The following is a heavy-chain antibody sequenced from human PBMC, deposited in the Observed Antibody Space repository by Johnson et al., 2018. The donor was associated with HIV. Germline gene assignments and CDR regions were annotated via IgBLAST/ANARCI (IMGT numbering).Heavy chain of an antibody. CDR3: AGKTGYDAFDM. Sequence: VQLVESGGGVVQPGRSVRLSCAASGLSFSDYGMHWVRQAPGKGLEWVANINQAGSEKYSVDSVKGRFTISRHNAKNSLYLQMNSLRAEDTAVYFCAGKTGYDAFDMWGQGTMVTVSS. D-gene: IGHD3-9*01. CDR2: INQAGSEK. J-gene: IGHJ3*02. CDR1: GLSFSDYG. V-gene: IGHV3-7*01.